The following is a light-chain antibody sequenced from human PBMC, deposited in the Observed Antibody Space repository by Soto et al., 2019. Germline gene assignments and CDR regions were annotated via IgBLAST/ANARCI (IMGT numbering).Light chain of an antibody. CDR1: SSDVGAYIF. V-gene: IGLV2-8*01. J-gene: IGLJ2*01. Sequence: QSALTQPPSASGSPGQSVTISCTGTSSDVGAYIFVSWYQQHPGKAPKLMVYDVNRRPPGVPDRFFGSKSGNTASLTVSGLQAEDEADYYCSSYTTSTSFILFGGGTKLTVL. CDR2: DVN. CDR3: SSYTTSTSFIL.